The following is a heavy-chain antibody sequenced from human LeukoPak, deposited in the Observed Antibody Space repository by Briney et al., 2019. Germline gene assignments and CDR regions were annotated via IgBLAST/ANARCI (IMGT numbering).Heavy chain of an antibody. J-gene: IGHJ3*02. Sequence: ASVKVSCKASGYTFTSYGISWVRQAPGQGLEWMGWISAYNGNTNYAQKLQGRVTMTTDTSTSTAYMELRSLRSDDTAVYYCARDSGRYSSNAFDIWGQGTMVTVSS. D-gene: IGHD3-10*01. CDR3: ARDSGRYSSNAFDI. CDR2: ISAYNGNT. CDR1: GYTFTSYG. V-gene: IGHV1-18*01.